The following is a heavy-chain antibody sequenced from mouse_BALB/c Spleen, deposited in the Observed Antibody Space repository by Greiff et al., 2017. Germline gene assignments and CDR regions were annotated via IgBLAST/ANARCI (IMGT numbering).Heavy chain of an antibody. D-gene: IGHD1-1*01. Sequence: EVHLVESGGGLVKPGGSLKLSCAASGFTFSDYYMYWVRQTPEKRLEWVATISDGGSYTYYPDSVKGRFTISRDNAKNNLYLQMSSLKSEDTAMYYCAREMATVPRAYWGQGTLVTVSA. CDR3: AREMATVPRAY. V-gene: IGHV5-4*02. J-gene: IGHJ3*01. CDR1: GFTFSDYY. CDR2: ISDGGSYT.